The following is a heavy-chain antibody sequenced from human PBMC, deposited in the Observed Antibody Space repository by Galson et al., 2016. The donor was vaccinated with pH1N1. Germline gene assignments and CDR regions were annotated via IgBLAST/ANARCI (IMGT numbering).Heavy chain of an antibody. J-gene: IGHJ6*03. CDR3: ARLSASSYGRAQYYMDV. CDR1: GYIFTTYW. D-gene: IGHD5-18*01. CDR2: ISPGDSDI. V-gene: IGHV5-51*03. Sequence: QSGAEVKKPGESLKISCKGSGYIFTTYWIGWVRQKPGKGLEWMGIISPGDSDIRYSPSFQGQVTISVDKSINIAYLQRTNLKASDTAHYFCARLSASSYGRAQYYMDVWGKGTTVTVSS.